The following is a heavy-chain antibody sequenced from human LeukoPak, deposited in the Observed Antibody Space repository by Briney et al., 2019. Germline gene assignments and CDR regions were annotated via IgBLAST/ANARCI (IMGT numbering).Heavy chain of an antibody. Sequence: ASVKVSCKTSGYSFTSHNINWVRQATGQGLEWMGWVSPSSGNTAYAQKFQGRITMTRDTSISTAYMELSSLASEDTAVYYCARGHPGYASGWPDYWGQGALVTVSS. D-gene: IGHD6-19*01. V-gene: IGHV1-8*02. CDR2: VSPSSGNT. CDR1: GYSFTSHN. CDR3: ARGHPGYASGWPDY. J-gene: IGHJ4*02.